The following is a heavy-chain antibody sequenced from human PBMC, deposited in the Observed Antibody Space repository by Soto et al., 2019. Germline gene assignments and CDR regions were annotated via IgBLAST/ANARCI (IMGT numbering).Heavy chain of an antibody. CDR1: GFTFSSYA. V-gene: IGHV3-30-3*01. Sequence: QVQLVESGGGVVQPGRSLRLSCAASGFTFSSYAMHWVRQAPGKGLEWVAVISYDGSNKYYADSVKGRFTISRDNSKNTLYLQMNSLRAEDTAVYYCAREEEMATIRLFQYYYYGMDVWGQVTTVTVSS. CDR2: ISYDGSNK. D-gene: IGHD5-12*01. J-gene: IGHJ6*02. CDR3: AREEEMATIRLFQYYYYGMDV.